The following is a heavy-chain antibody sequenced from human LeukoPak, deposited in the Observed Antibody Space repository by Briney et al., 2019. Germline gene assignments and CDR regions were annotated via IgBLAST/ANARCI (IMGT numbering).Heavy chain of an antibody. CDR2: ISYDGTIT. CDR1: EFTFRSYA. J-gene: IGHJ4*02. CDR3: AKDQSMRFGEFSLDY. V-gene: IGHV3-30-3*01. Sequence: GTSLRLSCATSEFTFRSYAMHWVRQAPGKGLEWVAVISYDGTITYYADSVKGRFTISRDNSKNTLYLQMNSLRAEDTAVYYCAKDQSMRFGEFSLDYWGQGTLVTVSS. D-gene: IGHD3-10*01.